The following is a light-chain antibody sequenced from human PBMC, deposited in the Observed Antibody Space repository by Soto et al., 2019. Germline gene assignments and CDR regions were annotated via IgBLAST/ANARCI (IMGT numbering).Light chain of an antibody. CDR1: QVVPGN. V-gene: IGKV3-15*01. Sequence: EIVMTQSPPTLSVSPEKKPTPSSGPSQVVPGNLAWYQQKPGRGPRLLIYRASTRATGIPARFSGSESGTEFTLTISSLQSEDFAVYYCQQYNNWPLTFGGGTKVEIK. J-gene: IGKJ4*01. CDR2: RAS. CDR3: QQYNNWPLT.